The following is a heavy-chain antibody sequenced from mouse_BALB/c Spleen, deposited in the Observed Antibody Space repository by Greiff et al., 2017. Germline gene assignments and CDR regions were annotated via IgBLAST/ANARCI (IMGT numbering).Heavy chain of an antibody. CDR3: AIGASMITTGGYAMDY. CDR2: ISSGSSTI. Sequence: EVQRVESGGGLVQPGGSRKLSCAASGFTFSSFGMHWVRQAPEKGLEWVAYISSGSSTIYYADTVKGRFTISRDNPKNTLFLQMTRLRSEDTAMYYCAIGASMITTGGYAMDYWGQGTSVTVSS. V-gene: IGHV5-17*02. CDR1: GFTFSSFG. J-gene: IGHJ4*01. D-gene: IGHD2-4*01.